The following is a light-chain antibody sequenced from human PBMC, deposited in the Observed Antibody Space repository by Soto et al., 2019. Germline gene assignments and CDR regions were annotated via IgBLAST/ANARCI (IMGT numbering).Light chain of an antibody. Sequence: VLTESPGTLSWSPGESAPLSRLFSQICTSNSLAWYQQKPGQAPRLLVYGASSRATGISARFSGSGSGTDFTLTISRLQPEDFAVYYCQQYASSPHTFGGGTKVDIK. J-gene: IGKJ4*01. CDR2: GAS. CDR3: QQYASSPHT. CDR1: QICTSNS. V-gene: IGKV3-20*01.